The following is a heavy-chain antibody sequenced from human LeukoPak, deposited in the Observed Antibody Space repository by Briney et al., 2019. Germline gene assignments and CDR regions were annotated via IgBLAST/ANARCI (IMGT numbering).Heavy chain of an antibody. J-gene: IGHJ3*02. CDR3: ASPYDYGDHYLDALHI. V-gene: IGHV1-69*06. CDR1: GGTFSSFA. Sequence: SVKVSCKASGGTFSSFAVSWVRQAPGQGLEWMGRIIPLFGTADYAQRYQGRVTISADNSLNTAYLELSSLTSEDTAVYYCASPYDYGDHYLDALHIWGQGTIVTVSS. D-gene: IGHD4-17*01. CDR2: IIPLFGTA.